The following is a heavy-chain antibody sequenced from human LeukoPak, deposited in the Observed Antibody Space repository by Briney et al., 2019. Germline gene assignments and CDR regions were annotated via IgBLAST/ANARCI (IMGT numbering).Heavy chain of an antibody. CDR3: ARHYNSGSPDC. D-gene: IGHD3-10*01. CDR1: GFIFSTYS. Sequence: GGSLRLSCAASGFIFSTYSMNWVRQAPGRGLEWVSYMSTSDGFKHYADSVKGRFTISRDNAKNSLYLQMNSLRAEDTAVYYCARHYNSGSPDCWGQGTLVTVSS. CDR2: MSTSDGFK. J-gene: IGHJ4*02. V-gene: IGHV3-21*05.